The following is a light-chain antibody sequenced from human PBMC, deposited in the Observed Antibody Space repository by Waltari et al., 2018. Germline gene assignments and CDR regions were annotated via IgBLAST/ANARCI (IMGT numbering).Light chain of an antibody. CDR3: CSYAGSSVWI. CDR2: EAT. Sequence: QSALTQPASVSGSPGQSITISCTGTASDVGVYNLVSWYQQNTGKAPILVIYEATKRPSGISNRFSGSKSGNTASLTISGLQDEDEATYHCCSYAGSSVWIFGGGTKLTVL. V-gene: IGLV2-23*01. CDR1: ASDVGVYNL. J-gene: IGLJ2*01.